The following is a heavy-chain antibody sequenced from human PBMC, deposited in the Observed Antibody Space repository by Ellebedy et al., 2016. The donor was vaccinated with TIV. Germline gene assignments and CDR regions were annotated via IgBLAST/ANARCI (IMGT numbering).Heavy chain of an antibody. D-gene: IGHD2-21*02. CDR3: VRALKYCGGDCTYKFDF. Sequence: SGPTLVKPPATLTLTCTVSGFSLSDIIMGVSWIRQPPGKALEWLGNVFSTDDKSYRQPLEARLSISKDTAKSQVVLTVANMDPLDTATYYCVRALKYCGGDCTYKFDFWGQGALVTVST. CDR1: GFSLSDIIMG. V-gene: IGHV2-26*01. CDR2: VFSTDDK. J-gene: IGHJ4*02.